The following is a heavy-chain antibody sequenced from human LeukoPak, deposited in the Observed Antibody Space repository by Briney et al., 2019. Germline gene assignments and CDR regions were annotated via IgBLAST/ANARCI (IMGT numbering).Heavy chain of an antibody. CDR2: ISLNSGSI. Sequence: SLRLSCAASGFTLDDYAMHWVRQAPGKGLEWVSGISLNSGSIGYADSVKGRFTISRDNAKSSLYLQMNSVRAEDTVLYYCAKNQYCSSTSCYTGGFDYWGQGTLVTVSS. CDR1: GFTLDDYA. CDR3: AKNQYCSSTSCYTGGFDY. V-gene: IGHV3-9*01. D-gene: IGHD2-2*02. J-gene: IGHJ4*02.